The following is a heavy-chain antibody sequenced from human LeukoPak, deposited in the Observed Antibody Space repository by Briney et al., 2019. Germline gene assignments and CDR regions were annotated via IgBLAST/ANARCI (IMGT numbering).Heavy chain of an antibody. Sequence: ASVKVSCKASGYTFTTSTMHWARQAPGQGLEWMGWISAYNGNTNYAQKLQGRVTMTTDTSTSTAYMELRSLRSDDTAVYYCARARSRGSYYDSSGSAFDYWGQGTLVTVSS. CDR1: GYTFTTST. CDR3: ARARSRGSYYDSSGSAFDY. V-gene: IGHV1-18*01. J-gene: IGHJ4*02. CDR2: ISAYNGNT. D-gene: IGHD3-22*01.